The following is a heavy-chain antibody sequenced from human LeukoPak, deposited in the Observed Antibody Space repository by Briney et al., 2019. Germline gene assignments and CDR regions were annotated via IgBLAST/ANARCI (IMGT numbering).Heavy chain of an antibody. CDR3: ARVRSHTYYDSLRPPYFDY. CDR2: ISAYNGNT. J-gene: IGHJ4*02. CDR1: GYTFTSYG. Sequence: ASVKVSCKASGYTFTSYGISWVRQAPGQGLEWMGWISAYNGNTNYAQKLQGRVPMTTDTSTSTAYMELRSLRSDDTAVYYCARVRSHTYYDSLRPPYFDYWGQGTLVTVSS. V-gene: IGHV1-18*01. D-gene: IGHD3-3*01.